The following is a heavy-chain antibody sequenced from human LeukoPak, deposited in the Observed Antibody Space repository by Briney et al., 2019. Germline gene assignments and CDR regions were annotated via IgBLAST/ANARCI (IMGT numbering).Heavy chain of an antibody. D-gene: IGHD1-26*01. CDR3: ARDMMGARLDY. CDR1: GGSISSGGYY. CDR2: IYHSGST. Sequence: SETLSLTCTVSGGSISSGGYYWSWIRQPPGKGLEWIGYIYHSGSTYYNPSLKSRVTISVDRSKNQFSLKLSSVTAADTAVYYCARDMMGARLDYWGQGTLVTVSS. V-gene: IGHV4-30-2*01. J-gene: IGHJ4*02.